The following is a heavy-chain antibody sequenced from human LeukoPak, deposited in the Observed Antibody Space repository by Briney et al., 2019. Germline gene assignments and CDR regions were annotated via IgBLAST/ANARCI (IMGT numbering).Heavy chain of an antibody. Sequence: SVKVSCKASGGTFSSYAISWVRQAPGQGLERMGRIIPILGIANYAQRFQGRVTITADKSTSTAYMELSSLRSEDTAVYYCARDGIAVAGTRFDPWGQGTLVTVSS. CDR3: ARDGIAVAGTRFDP. J-gene: IGHJ5*02. CDR1: GGTFSSYA. V-gene: IGHV1-69*04. CDR2: IIPILGIA. D-gene: IGHD6-19*01.